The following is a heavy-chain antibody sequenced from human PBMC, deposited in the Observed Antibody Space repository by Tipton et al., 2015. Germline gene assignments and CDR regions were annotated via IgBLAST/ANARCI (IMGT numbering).Heavy chain of an antibody. D-gene: IGHD1-26*01. Sequence: TLSLTCSVSSDSISKYYWSWIRQPPGKELEWIGYIQYSGSTNYNPSLKSRVTISVDTSKNQFSLRLSSVTAADTAVYYCARVPYRGGVIDPWGQGTLVTVSS. V-gene: IGHV4-59*08. CDR1: SDSISKYY. J-gene: IGHJ5*02. CDR2: IQYSGST. CDR3: ARVPYRGGVIDP.